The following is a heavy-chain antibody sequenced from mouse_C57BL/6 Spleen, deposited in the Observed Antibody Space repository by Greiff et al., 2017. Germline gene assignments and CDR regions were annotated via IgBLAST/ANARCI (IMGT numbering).Heavy chain of an antibody. J-gene: IGHJ1*03. CDR2: IDPSDSYT. D-gene: IGHD1-1*01. Sequence: QVQLQQPGAELVKPGASVKLSCKASGYTFTSYWMQWVKQRPGQGLEWIGEIDPSDSYTNYNQKFKGKATLTVDTSSSTAYMQLSSLPSEVSAVYYCARGAYGSGYWYFDVWGTGTTVTVSS. CDR3: ARGAYGSGYWYFDV. CDR1: GYTFTSYW. V-gene: IGHV1-50*01.